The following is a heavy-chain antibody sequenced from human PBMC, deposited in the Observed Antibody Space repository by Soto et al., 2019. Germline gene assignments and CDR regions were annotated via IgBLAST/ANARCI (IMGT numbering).Heavy chain of an antibody. CDR2: IYTSGST. Sequence: AETLSLTFTVSGGSISSYYWSWILQPAGKGLEWIGRIYTSGSTNYNPSLKSRVTMSVDTSKNQFSLKLSSVTAADTAVYYCARDLQDFWMYGMDVWGHGTTVTVSS. CDR1: GGSISSYY. V-gene: IGHV4-4*07. D-gene: IGHD3-3*01. J-gene: IGHJ6*02. CDR3: ARDLQDFWMYGMDV.